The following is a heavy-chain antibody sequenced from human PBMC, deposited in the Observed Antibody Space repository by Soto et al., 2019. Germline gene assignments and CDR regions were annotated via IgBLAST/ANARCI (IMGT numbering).Heavy chain of an antibody. Sequence: GASVKVSCKASGYTFTGYGISWVRQAPGQGLEWMGWISAYNGNTNYAQKLQGRVTMTTDTSTSTAYMELRSLRSDDTAVYYCARDYHYYDSSGYYGGGHAFDIWGQGTMVTVSS. V-gene: IGHV1-18*01. CDR2: ISAYNGNT. D-gene: IGHD3-22*01. CDR3: ARDYHYYDSSGYYGGGHAFDI. CDR1: GYTFTGYG. J-gene: IGHJ3*02.